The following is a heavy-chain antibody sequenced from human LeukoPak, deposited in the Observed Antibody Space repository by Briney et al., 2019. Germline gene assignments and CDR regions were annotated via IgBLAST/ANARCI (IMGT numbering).Heavy chain of an antibody. D-gene: IGHD2-2*01. J-gene: IGHJ6*03. CDR1: GFTFSSYA. CDR3: AKTAGSSTSYYYYYMDV. CDR2: ISGSGGST. V-gene: IGHV3-23*01. Sequence: GGSLRLSCAASGFTFSSYAMSWVRQAPGKGLEWVSAISGSGGSTYYADSVKGRFTISGDNSKNTLYLQMNSLRAEDTAVYYCAKTAGSSTSYYYYYMDVWGKGTTVTVSS.